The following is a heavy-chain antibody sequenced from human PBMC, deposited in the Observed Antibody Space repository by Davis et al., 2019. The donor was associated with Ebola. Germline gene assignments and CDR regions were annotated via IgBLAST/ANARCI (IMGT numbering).Heavy chain of an antibody. CDR2: IWYDGSNE. CDR1: GFTFSSYA. D-gene: IGHD3-3*01. Sequence: PGGSLRLSCSASGFTFSSYAMHWVRQAPGKGLEWVAVIWYDGSNEDFADSVKGRFTISRDTSKNTLYLQMNSLRAEDTAVYYCAKAGFWRGKYYFDYWGQGTLVTVSS. V-gene: IGHV3-33*06. CDR3: AKAGFWRGKYYFDY. J-gene: IGHJ4*02.